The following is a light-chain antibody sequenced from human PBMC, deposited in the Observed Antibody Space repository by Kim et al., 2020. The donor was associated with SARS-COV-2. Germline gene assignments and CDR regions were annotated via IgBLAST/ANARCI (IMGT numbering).Light chain of an antibody. Sequence: KSSERMVQRERNTYLSWHQQRAGQPPRLLIDKMCSRFGGVTERSSGSGEGTDFTLKMSRGEAEDVGVYYCMQATQFPTFGEGTKLEI. J-gene: IGKJ2*01. CDR1: ERMVQRERNTY. CDR2: KMC. CDR3: MQATQFPT. V-gene: IGKV2-24*01.